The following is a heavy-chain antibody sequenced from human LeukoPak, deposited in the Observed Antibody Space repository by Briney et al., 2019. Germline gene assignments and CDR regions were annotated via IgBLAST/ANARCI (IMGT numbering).Heavy chain of an antibody. J-gene: IGHJ5*02. V-gene: IGHV4-59*01. D-gene: IGHD1-26*01. Sequence: SETLSLTCTVSGGSISGDYWSWIRQPPGKGLEWIGYIYYTGSTNYNPSLKSRVIISVDTSKNQFSLKVSSVTAADTAVYYCVRSKSGTYGWFDPWGQATQVTVSS. CDR1: GGSISGDY. CDR2: IYYTGST. CDR3: VRSKSGTYGWFDP.